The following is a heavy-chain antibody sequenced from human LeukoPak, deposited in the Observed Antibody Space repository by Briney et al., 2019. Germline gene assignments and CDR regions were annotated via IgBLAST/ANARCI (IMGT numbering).Heavy chain of an antibody. CDR3: ARGGRSSSSWYVRRVDDNWFDP. V-gene: IGHV1-2*02. J-gene: IGHJ5*02. CDR1: GYTFTVYY. D-gene: IGHD6-13*01. Sequence: ASVKVSYKASGYTFTVYYIHWVRQAPGQGLEWMGWINPNSGGTNYAQKFQGRVTMTRDTSISTAYMELSRLRSDDTAVYYCARGGRSSSSWYVRRVDDNWFDPWGQGTLVTVSS. CDR2: INPNSGGT.